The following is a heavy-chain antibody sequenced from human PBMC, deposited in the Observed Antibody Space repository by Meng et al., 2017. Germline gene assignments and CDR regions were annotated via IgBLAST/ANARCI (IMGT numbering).Heavy chain of an antibody. V-gene: IGHV1-3*01. D-gene: IGHD3-22*01. CDR2: INDGNGKA. Sequence: PVRSEAGVAKPVAAVKVSSKASGYNCSSYAIHWGRRAPGPRRKWMGWINDGNGKATYYQKSPRRVPITRATSATTAYLELSSMRSDDTAAYYYAADGQDRTGYYSWYSDLWGRGTLVTVSS. CDR1: GYNCSSYA. CDR3: AADGQDRTGYYSWYSDL. J-gene: IGHJ2*01.